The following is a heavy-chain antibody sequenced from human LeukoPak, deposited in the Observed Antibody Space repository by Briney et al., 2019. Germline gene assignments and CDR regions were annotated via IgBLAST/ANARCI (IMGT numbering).Heavy chain of an antibody. CDR1: GYTFTSYA. Sequence: GASVKVSCKASGYTFTSYAMHWVRQAPGQRLEWMGWINAGNGNTKYSQEFQGRVTITRDTSASTAYMELSSLRSEDMAVYYCARDNGDEWNFDYWGQGTLVTVSS. D-gene: IGHD4-17*01. CDR2: INAGNGNT. CDR3: ARDNGDEWNFDY. J-gene: IGHJ4*02. V-gene: IGHV1-3*03.